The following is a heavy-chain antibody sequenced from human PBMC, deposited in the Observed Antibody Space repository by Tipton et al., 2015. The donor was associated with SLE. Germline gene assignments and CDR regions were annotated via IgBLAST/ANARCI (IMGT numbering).Heavy chain of an antibody. V-gene: IGHV3-30-3*01. J-gene: IGHJ3*02. Sequence: SLRLSCAASGFTFSSYAMHWVRQAPGKGLEWVAVISYDGSNKYYADSVKGRFTISRDNSKNTLYLQMNSLRAEDTAVYYCARVRSWDSSWYDAFDIWGQGTMGTVSS. CDR1: GFTFSSYA. D-gene: IGHD6-13*01. CDR2: ISYDGSNK. CDR3: ARVRSWDSSWYDAFDI.